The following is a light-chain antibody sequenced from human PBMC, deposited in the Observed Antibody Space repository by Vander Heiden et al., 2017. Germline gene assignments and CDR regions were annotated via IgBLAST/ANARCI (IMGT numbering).Light chain of an antibody. CDR1: QSISSY. Sequence: DPQMTQSPSSLSASVGDRVTITCRASQSISSYLDWYQQKPGKAPQVLIYVASSLQSGVPSRFSGSGSGTDFTLTISSLQPEDFATYYCQQSYSTPLTFGGGTKVEIK. CDR3: QQSYSTPLT. J-gene: IGKJ4*01. V-gene: IGKV1-39*01. CDR2: VAS.